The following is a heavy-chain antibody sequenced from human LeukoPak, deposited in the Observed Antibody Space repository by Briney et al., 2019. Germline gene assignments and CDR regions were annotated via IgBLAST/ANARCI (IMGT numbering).Heavy chain of an antibody. V-gene: IGHV1-46*03. Sequence: GASVKVSCKASGYTFTGYYMHWVRQAPGQGPEWVGIINSSDGSTSCAQEFQGRVTMTRDTSTSTVYMELSSLRSEDTAFYYCTRGPLTTVRYNWFDPWGQGTLVTVSS. D-gene: IGHD4-11*01. J-gene: IGHJ5*02. CDR3: TRGPLTTVRYNWFDP. CDR2: INSSDGST. CDR1: GYTFTGYY.